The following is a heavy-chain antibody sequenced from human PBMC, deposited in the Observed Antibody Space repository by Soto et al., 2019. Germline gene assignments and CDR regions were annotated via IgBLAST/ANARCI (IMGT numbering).Heavy chain of an antibody. Sequence: GESLKISCTASGFTFSHYALHWLRQTPGKGLEWVAYISYHGNTEKYADSVKGRFTISRDNYKKEVYLQMNSLRIEDTAVYYCARVGLNVFRAANDSYNWFEPWGQGTLVTVSS. CDR1: GFTFSHYA. CDR3: ARVGLNVFRAANDSYNWFEP. V-gene: IGHV3-30*04. CDR2: ISYHGNTE. J-gene: IGHJ5*02. D-gene: IGHD6-25*01.